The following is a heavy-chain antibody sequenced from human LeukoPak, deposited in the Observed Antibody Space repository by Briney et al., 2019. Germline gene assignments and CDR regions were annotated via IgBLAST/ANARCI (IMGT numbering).Heavy chain of an antibody. CDR2: INHSGST. D-gene: IGHD3-3*01. CDR1: GGSFSGYY. V-gene: IGHV4-34*01. Sequence: SETLSLTCAVYGGSFSGYYWSWIRQPPGKGLEWIGEINHSGSTNYNPSLKSRVTISVDTSKNPFSLKLSSVTAADTAVYYCARGRLRARPGGSYYYMDVWGKGTTVTVSS. CDR3: ARGRLRARPGGSYYYMDV. J-gene: IGHJ6*03.